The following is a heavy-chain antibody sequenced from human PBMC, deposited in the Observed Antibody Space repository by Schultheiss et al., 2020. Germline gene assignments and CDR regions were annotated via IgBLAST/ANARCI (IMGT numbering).Heavy chain of an antibody. CDR1: GGSISSTNW. D-gene: IGHD2-2*01. J-gene: IGHJ5*02. Sequence: SETLSLTCAVSGGSISSTNWWGWVRQPPGKGLEWIGEIYHSGSTYYNPSLKSRVTISVDTSDNQFSLKLSSVTAADTAVYYCARATLVVPAATWFDPWGQGTLVTVSS. V-gene: IGHV4-4*02. CDR2: IYHSGST. CDR3: ARATLVVPAATWFDP.